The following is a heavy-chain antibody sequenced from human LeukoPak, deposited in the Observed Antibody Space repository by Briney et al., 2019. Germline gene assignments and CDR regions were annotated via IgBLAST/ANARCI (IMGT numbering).Heavy chain of an antibody. J-gene: IGHJ4*02. CDR3: ARGDETMTFDY. Sequence: SETLSLTCTVSGGSISSYYWSWIRQPPGKGLEWIGYIYYSGSTYYNPSLKSRVTISVDTSKNQFSLKLSSVTAADTAVYYCARGDETMTFDYWGQGTLVTVSS. V-gene: IGHV4-59*08. CDR2: IYYSGST. D-gene: IGHD3-10*01. CDR1: GGSISSYY.